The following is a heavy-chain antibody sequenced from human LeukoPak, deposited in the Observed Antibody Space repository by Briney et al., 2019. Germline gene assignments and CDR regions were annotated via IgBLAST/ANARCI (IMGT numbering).Heavy chain of an antibody. Sequence: GGSLRLSCAASGLTFSSHWMHWVRQAPGKGLVWVSRITNDGSSTTYADSVKGRFTISRDNAKNMLYLQVNSLRAEDTAVYYCTKRAGGNLYDLDNWGQGTLVTVSS. CDR3: TKRAGGNLYDLDN. J-gene: IGHJ4*02. CDR2: ITNDGSST. D-gene: IGHD2-8*02. V-gene: IGHV3-74*01. CDR1: GLTFSSHW.